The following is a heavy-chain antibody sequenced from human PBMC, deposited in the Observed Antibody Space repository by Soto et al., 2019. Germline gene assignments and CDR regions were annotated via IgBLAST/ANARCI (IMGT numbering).Heavy chain of an antibody. J-gene: IGHJ5*02. CDR1: GGTFSSYA. CDR2: IIPIFGTA. CDR3: ARGPARLASIYGSGSYLNWFDP. Sequence: QVQLVQSGAEVKKPGSSVKVSCKASGGTFSSYAISWVRQAPGQGLEWMGGIIPIFGTANYAQKFQGRVTITADKSTRTAYMELSSLRSEDTAVYYCARGPARLASIYGSGSYLNWFDPWGQGTLVTVSS. D-gene: IGHD3-10*01. V-gene: IGHV1-69*06.